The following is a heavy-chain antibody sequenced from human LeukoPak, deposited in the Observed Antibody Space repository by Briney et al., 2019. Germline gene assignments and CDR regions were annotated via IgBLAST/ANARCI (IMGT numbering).Heavy chain of an antibody. Sequence: ASVKVSCKASGYTFTSYYMHWVRQAPGQGLEWMGIINPSGGSTSYAQKFQGRVTMTKDMSTSTAYMELSSLRSEDTAVYYCARDGYCTNGVCYLYYYYYYMDVWGKGTTVTVSS. CDR2: INPSGGST. V-gene: IGHV1-46*01. J-gene: IGHJ6*03. CDR3: ARDGYCTNGVCYLYYYYYYMDV. D-gene: IGHD2-8*01. CDR1: GYTFTSYY.